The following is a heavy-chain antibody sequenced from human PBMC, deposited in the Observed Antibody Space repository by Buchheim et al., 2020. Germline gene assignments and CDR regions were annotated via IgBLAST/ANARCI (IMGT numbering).Heavy chain of an antibody. CDR1: GFTFSSYS. CDR3: ARAYYYGSGSCFPRPTYYYYYGMDV. D-gene: IGHD3-10*01. V-gene: IGHV3-21*01. CDR2: ISSSSSYI. J-gene: IGHJ6*02. Sequence: EVQLVESGGGLVKPGGSLRLSCAASGFTFSSYSMNWVRQAPGKGLEWVSSISSSSSYIYYADSVKGRFTISRDNAKNSLYLQMNSLGAEDTAVYYCARAYYYGSGSCFPRPTYYYYYGMDVWGQGTT.